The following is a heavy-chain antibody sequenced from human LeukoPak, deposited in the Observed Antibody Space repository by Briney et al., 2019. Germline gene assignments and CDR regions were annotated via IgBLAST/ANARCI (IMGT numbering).Heavy chain of an antibody. J-gene: IGHJ3*02. CDR3: ARDPTYYDSSGYYFGGRAFDI. V-gene: IGHV3-21*01. CDR2: ISSSSSYI. Sequence: GGSLRLSCAASGFTFSSYSMNWVRQAPGKGLEWVSSISSSSSYIYYADSVKGRFTISRDNAKNSLYLQMNSLRDEDTAVYYCARDPTYYDSSGYYFGGRAFDIWGQGTMVTVSS. D-gene: IGHD3-22*01. CDR1: GFTFSSYS.